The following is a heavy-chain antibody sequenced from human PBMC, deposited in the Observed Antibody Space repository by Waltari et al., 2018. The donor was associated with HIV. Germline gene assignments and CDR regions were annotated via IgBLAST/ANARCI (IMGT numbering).Heavy chain of an antibody. D-gene: IGHD3-10*01. V-gene: IGHV2-5*01. CDR3: VHRGYYFASGTYYPSDCVDV. J-gene: IGHJ6*02. CDR1: GLSLSADGVG. Sequence: QITLKESGPALVKPTQTLTLTCTFSGLSLSADGVGVGWVRQPPGKALGWLARLCWNDDKRDGPSMKTRLAITMGTSKNQGVLTMSNMDPVDTATFYCVHRGYYFASGTYYPSDCVDVWGQGTTVTVSS. CDR2: LCWNDDK.